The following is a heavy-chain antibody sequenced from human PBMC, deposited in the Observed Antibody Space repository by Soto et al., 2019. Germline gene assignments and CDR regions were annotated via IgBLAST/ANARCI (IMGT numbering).Heavy chain of an antibody. V-gene: IGHV4-39*01. CDR1: GGSISSSSYY. Sequence: SETLSLTCTVSGGSISSSSYYWGWIRQPPGKGLEWIASFFIGGSTYYNPSLKSRVTISVDTSKNQFSLKLTSVTAADAALYYCARDFFDSSDYTTNWFDPWGQGTLVTVSS. D-gene: IGHD3-22*01. J-gene: IGHJ5*02. CDR3: ARDFFDSSDYTTNWFDP. CDR2: FFIGGST.